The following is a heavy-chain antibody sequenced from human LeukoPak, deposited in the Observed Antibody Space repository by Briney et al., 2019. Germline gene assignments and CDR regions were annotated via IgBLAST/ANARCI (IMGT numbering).Heavy chain of an antibody. V-gene: IGHV3-21*01. D-gene: IGHD6-19*01. CDR1: GFTFSSYS. CDR2: ISSSSSYI. J-gene: IGHJ4*02. CDR3: ARAGAGSGWSTDY. Sequence: GGSLRLSCAASGFTFSSYSMNWVRQAPGKGLEWVSSISSSSSYIYYADSVKGRFTISRDNAKNSLYLQMNSLRAEDTAVYYCARAGAGSGWSTDYWGQGTLVTVSS.